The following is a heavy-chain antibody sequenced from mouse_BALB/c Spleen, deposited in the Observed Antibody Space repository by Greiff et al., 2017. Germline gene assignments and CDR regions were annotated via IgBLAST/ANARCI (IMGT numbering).Heavy chain of an antibody. J-gene: IGHJ4*01. CDR2: ISNGGGST. D-gene: IGHD1-1*01. V-gene: IGHV5-12-2*01. CDR3: ARHYYYGSAMDY. CDR1: GFTFSSYT. Sequence: EVKLVESGGGLVQPGGSLKLSCAASGFTFSSYTMSWVRQTPEKRLEWVAYISNGGGSTYYPDTVKGRFTISRDNAKNTLYLQMSSLKSEDTAMYYCARHYYYGSAMDYWGQGTSVTVSS.